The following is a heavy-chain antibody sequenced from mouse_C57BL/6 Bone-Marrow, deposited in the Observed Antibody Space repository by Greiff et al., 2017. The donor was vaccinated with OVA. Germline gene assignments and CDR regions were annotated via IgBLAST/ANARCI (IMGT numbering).Heavy chain of an antibody. V-gene: IGHV1-54*01. CDR2: INPGSGGT. CDR1: GYAFTNYL. CDR3: ARLGRRGNYFDY. Sequence: QVQLKQSGAELVRPGTSVKVSCKASGYAFTNYLIEWVKQRPGQGLEWIGVINPGSGGTNYNEKFKGKATLTADKSSSTAYMQLSSLTSEDSAVYFCARLGRRGNYFDYWGQGTTLTVSS. J-gene: IGHJ2*01.